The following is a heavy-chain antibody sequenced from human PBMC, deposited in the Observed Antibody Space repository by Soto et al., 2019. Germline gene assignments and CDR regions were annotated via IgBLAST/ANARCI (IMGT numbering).Heavy chain of an antibody. CDR3: ARGRPGRGTDCCPIEY. V-gene: IGHV3-66*01. CDR2: LYSGGTT. Sequence: EVQLVESGGGLVQPGGSLRLSCAASGFTVSSNYMSWVCHAPGKGLESVSFLYSGGTTYYSDSVKGSFTISIDSSKNTAFLNMNSLRAEDTAVYYCARGRPGRGTDCCPIEYWGQGILVIVSS. D-gene: IGHD2-21*02. J-gene: IGHJ4*02. CDR1: GFTVSSNY.